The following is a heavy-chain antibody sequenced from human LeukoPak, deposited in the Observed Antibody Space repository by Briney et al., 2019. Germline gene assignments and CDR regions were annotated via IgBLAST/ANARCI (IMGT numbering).Heavy chain of an antibody. CDR2: MYYSGST. V-gene: IGHV4-59*01. CDR1: GGSISSYY. D-gene: IGHD2-15*01. J-gene: IGHJ4*02. Sequence: SETLSLTCTVAGGSISSYYGSWIRRPPGKGLEWMGSMYYSGSTNYNPSLKSRVTISVDTSKNQFSLKLSSVTAADTAVYYCASVKRKLYLFSHFDYWGQGTLVTVSS. CDR3: ASVKRKLYLFSHFDY.